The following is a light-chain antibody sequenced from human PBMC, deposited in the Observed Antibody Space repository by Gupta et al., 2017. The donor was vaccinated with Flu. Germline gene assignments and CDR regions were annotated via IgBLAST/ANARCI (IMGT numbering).Light chain of an antibody. CDR3: QQLNSYPLIT. J-gene: IGKJ3*01. CDR1: QGISSY. CDR2: AAS. Sequence: DIQLTQSPSFLSASVGDRVTITCRASQGISSYLAWYQQKPGKAPKLLIYAASTLQSGVPSRFIGSGSGTEFTLTISSLQPEDFATYYCQQLNSYPLITFGPGTKVDIK. V-gene: IGKV1-9*01.